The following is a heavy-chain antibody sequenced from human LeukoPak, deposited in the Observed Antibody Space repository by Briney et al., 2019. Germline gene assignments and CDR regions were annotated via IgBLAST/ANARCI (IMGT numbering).Heavy chain of an antibody. D-gene: IGHD6-19*01. CDR2: IYYSGST. J-gene: IGHJ4*02. Sequence: SETLSLTCTVSGGSIIRGGSSWGWIRQPPGKGLEWIGSIYYSGSTYLNPSLRGRVTISVDTSKNQFSLKLSSVTAADTAVYYCARDNHSTRKSLVAGIDYWGQGTLVTVSS. CDR3: ARDNHSTRKSLVAGIDY. CDR1: GGSIIRGGSS. V-gene: IGHV4-39*07.